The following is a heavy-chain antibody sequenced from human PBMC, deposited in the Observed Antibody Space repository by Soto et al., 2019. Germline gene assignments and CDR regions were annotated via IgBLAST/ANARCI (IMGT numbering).Heavy chain of an antibody. CDR1: GGTFSSNA. CDR2: IIPIFGTA. V-gene: IGHV1-69*13. Sequence: ASVKVSCKASGGTFSSNAISWVRQAPGQGLEWMGGIIPIFGTANYAQKFQGRVTITADESTSTAYMELSSLRSEDTAVYYCARGQEYSSSSLNYFDYWGQGTLVTVSS. CDR3: ARGQEYSSSSLNYFDY. J-gene: IGHJ4*01. D-gene: IGHD6-6*01.